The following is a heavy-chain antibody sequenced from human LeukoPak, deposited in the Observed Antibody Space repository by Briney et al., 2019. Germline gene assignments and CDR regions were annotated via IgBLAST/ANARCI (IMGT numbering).Heavy chain of an antibody. CDR3: ARDLGVADDAFDI. D-gene: IGHD2-15*01. CDR2: ISSNGGST. V-gene: IGHV3-64*01. Sequence: GGSLRLSCATSGFTFSSYAMHWVRQAPGKGLEYVSAISSNGGSTYYANSVKGRFTISRDNAKNSLYLQMNSLRAEDTAVYYCARDLGVADDAFDIWGQGTMVTVSS. J-gene: IGHJ3*02. CDR1: GFTFSSYA.